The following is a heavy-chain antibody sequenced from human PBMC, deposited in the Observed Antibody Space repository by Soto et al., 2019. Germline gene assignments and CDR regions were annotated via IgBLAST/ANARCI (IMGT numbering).Heavy chain of an antibody. CDR3: GTTFQS. CDR2: INNDGSRT. Sequence: GGSLRLSCAASGFTFSNYWMHWVRQVPGKGLVWVSSINNDGSRTWYADSVRGRIAMSRDNARNLVYLQMNSLRAEATAVYYCGTTFQSWGHRALVTVS. J-gene: IGHJ5*01. CDR1: GFTFSNYW. V-gene: IGHV3-74*01.